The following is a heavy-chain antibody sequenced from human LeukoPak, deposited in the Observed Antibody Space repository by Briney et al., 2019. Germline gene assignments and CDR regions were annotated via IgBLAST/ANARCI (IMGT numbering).Heavy chain of an antibody. V-gene: IGHV5-51*01. D-gene: IGHD6-19*01. Sequence: GESLKISCKGSEYTFTNYWIGWVRQMPGKGLEWMGIIYPGDSDTRYSPSFQGQVTISADKSISTAYLQWSSLKASDTAMYYCARTRLDGVFDYWGQGTLVTVFS. CDR3: ARTRLDGVFDY. CDR1: EYTFTNYW. CDR2: IYPGDSDT. J-gene: IGHJ4*02.